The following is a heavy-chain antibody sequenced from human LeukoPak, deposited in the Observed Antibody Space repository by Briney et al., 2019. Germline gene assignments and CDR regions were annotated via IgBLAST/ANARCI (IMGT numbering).Heavy chain of an antibody. J-gene: IGHJ6*02. CDR3: AKSLAAADPYGMDV. CDR1: GFTSSSYG. CDR2: ISYDGSNK. D-gene: IGHD6-13*01. V-gene: IGHV3-30*18. Sequence: PGGSLRLSCAASGFTSSSYGMHWVRQAPGKGLEWVAVISYDGSNKYYADSVKGRFTISRDNSKNTLYLQMNSLRAEDTAVYYCAKSLAAADPYGMDVWGQGTTVTVSS.